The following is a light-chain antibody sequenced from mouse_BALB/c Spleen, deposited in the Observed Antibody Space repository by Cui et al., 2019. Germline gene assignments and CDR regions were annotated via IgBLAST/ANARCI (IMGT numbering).Light chain of an antibody. CDR2: STS. Sequence: QIVLTQSSAIMSASPGEKVTLTCSASSSVSSSYLYWYQQKPGSSPKLRIYSTSNLASGVPARFSGSGSGTSYSLTISSMEAEDAASYFCHQWSSYPPTFGGGTKLEIK. CDR3: HQWSSYPPT. V-gene: IGKV4-79*01. J-gene: IGKJ1*01. CDR1: SSVSSSY.